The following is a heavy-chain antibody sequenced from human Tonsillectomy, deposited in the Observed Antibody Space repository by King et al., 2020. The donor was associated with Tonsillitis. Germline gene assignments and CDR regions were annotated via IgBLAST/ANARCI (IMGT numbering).Heavy chain of an antibody. CDR3: ARAFCGGDCWLTY. V-gene: IGHV1-8*02. CDR1: GYTFTTYD. D-gene: IGHD2-21*01. CDR2: MNPNSSDT. J-gene: IGHJ4*02. Sequence: VQLVQSGAEVKKPGASVKVSCKASGYTFTTYDIYWVRQATGQGLEWMGCMNPNSSDTGYAQKFQGRVTITRNNSISTVYMEMSSLRSEDTAVYYCARAFCGGDCWLTYWGQGTLVTVSS.